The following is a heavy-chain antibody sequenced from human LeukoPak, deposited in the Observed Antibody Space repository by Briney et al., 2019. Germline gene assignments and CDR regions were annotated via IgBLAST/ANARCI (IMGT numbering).Heavy chain of an antibody. J-gene: IGHJ4*02. CDR1: GYTFTGYY. CDR3: VIGDRYYFDY. D-gene: IGHD4-17*01. V-gene: IGHV1-2*02. CDR2: INPNSGGT. Sequence: SVKVFCKASGYTFTGYYMHWARQAPGQGLEGMGWINPNSGGTNYAQKFQDRVTMTRDTSTSTACMETSRLSTDDTAVDYCVIGDRYYFDYWGQGTLVTVSS.